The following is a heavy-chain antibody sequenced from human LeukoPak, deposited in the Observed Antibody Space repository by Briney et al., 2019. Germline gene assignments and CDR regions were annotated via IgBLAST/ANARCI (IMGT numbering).Heavy chain of an antibody. V-gene: IGHV4-39*07. CDR1: GGSISTSNYY. D-gene: IGHD6-13*01. J-gene: IGHJ4*02. CDR2: IFYSGST. Sequence: PSETLSLTCTVSGGSISTSNYYWGWIRQPPGKGLEWIGNIFYSGSTYYRPSLKSRVTISLDTSRNQFSLKLTSVTAADTAVYYCARDPGGSSWLGYWGQGTLVTVSS. CDR3: ARDPGGSSWLGY.